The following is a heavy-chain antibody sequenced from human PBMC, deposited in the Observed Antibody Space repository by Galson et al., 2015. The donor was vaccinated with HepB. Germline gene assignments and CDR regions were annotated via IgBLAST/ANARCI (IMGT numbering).Heavy chain of an antibody. CDR2: INPNSGGT. CDR3: ARDRQWFGEGPLDY. D-gene: IGHD3-10*01. Sequence: SVKVSCKASGYTFTGYYMHWVRRAPGQGLEWMGWINPNSGGTKYAQKFQGRVTMTRDTSITTAYMELSRLRSDDTAVYYCARDRQWFGEGPLDYWGQGTLVTVSS. V-gene: IGHV1-2*02. CDR1: GYTFTGYY. J-gene: IGHJ4*02.